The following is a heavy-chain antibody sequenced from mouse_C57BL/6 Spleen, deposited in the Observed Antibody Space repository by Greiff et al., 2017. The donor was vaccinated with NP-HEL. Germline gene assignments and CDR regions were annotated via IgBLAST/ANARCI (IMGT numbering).Heavy chain of an antibody. CDR2: INPNNGGT. V-gene: IGHV1-18*01. J-gene: IGHJ1*03. Sequence: VQLKQSGPELVKPGASVKIPCKASGYTFTDYNMDWVKQSHGKSLEWIGDINPNNGGTIYNQKFKGKATLTVDKSSSTAYMELRSLTSEDTAVYYCARGGYYYGSSPYWYFDVWGTGTTVTVSS. CDR1: GYTFTDYN. D-gene: IGHD1-1*01. CDR3: ARGGYYYGSSPYWYFDV.